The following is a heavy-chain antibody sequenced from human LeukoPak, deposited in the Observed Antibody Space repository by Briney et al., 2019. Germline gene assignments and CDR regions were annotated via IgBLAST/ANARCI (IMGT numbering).Heavy chain of an antibody. D-gene: IGHD1-26*01. CDR1: GYTFTSYA. CDR2: INAGNGNT. Sequence: ASVKVSCKASGYTFTSYAMHWVRQAPGQRLEWMGWINAGNGNTKYSQKFQGRVTITRDTSASTAYMELSSLRSEDTAVYYYARVTVGASSRFDPWGQGTLVTVSS. CDR3: ARVTVGASSRFDP. J-gene: IGHJ5*02. V-gene: IGHV1-3*01.